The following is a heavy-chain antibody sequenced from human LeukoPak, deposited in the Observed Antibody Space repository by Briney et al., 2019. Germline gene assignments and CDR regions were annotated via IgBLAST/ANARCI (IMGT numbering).Heavy chain of an antibody. V-gene: IGHV3-30*02. Sequence: GGSLRRSCAASGFTFSSYGMHWVRQAPGKGLEWVAFIRYDGSNKYYADSVKGRFTISRDNSKNTLYLQMNSLRAEDTAVYYCAKDRSGRDKLRYFDWLSFPLGYWGQGTLVTVSS. CDR3: AKDRSGRDKLRYFDWLSFPLGY. D-gene: IGHD3-9*01. CDR1: GFTFSSYG. CDR2: IRYDGSNK. J-gene: IGHJ4*02.